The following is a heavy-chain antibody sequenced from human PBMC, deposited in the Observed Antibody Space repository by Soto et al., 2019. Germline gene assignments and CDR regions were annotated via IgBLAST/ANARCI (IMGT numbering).Heavy chain of an antibody. V-gene: IGHV4-59*08. Sequence: SXTLSLTSTFSARSISNDYRRLIQPPPGKGVEWIGYIYYSGSTNYNPSLKSRVNISVDTSKNQFSLKLSSVTAADTAVYYCARHNDDILTYYMDVWGKGTTVTVSS. D-gene: IGHD3-9*01. CDR1: ARSISNDY. CDR2: IYYSGST. CDR3: ARHNDDILTYYMDV. J-gene: IGHJ6*03.